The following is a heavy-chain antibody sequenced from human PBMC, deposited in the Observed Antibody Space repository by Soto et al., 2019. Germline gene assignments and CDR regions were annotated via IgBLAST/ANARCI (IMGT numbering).Heavy chain of an antibody. D-gene: IGHD2-15*01. CDR2: IYYSGST. CDR3: ARAATHDDSFDY. CDR1: GGSMTSYY. J-gene: IGHJ4*02. V-gene: IGHV4-59*12. Sequence: PSETLSLTCTVSGGSMTSYYWSWIRQPPGKGLEWIGYIYYSGSTYYNPSLKSRVTISVDRSKNQFSLKLSSVTAADTAVYYCARAATHDDSFDYWGQGTLVTVSS.